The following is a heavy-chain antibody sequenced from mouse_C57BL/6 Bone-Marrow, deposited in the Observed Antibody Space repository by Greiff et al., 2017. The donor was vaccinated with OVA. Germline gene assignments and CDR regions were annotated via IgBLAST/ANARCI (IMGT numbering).Heavy chain of an antibody. Sequence: DVKLVESGGGLVKPGGSLKLSCAASGFTFSDYGMHWVRQAPEKGLEWVAYISSGSSTIYYADTVKGRFNISRDNAKNTLFLQMTSLRSEDTAMYYCARSNYWYFDVGGTGTTVTVSS. CDR2: ISSGSSTI. V-gene: IGHV5-17*01. CDR1: GFTFSDYG. J-gene: IGHJ1*03. CDR3: ARSNYWYFDV.